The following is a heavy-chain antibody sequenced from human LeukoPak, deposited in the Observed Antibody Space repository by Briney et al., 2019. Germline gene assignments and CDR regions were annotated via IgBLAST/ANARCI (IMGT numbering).Heavy chain of an antibody. CDR1: GGSISTYY. CDR3: ARLPGGDSSSVVAFDI. V-gene: IGHV4-4*07. Sequence: SETLSLTCAVSGGSISTYYWSWIRQPAGKGLGWIGRIYTSGSTNYNPSLKSRVTMSVDTSKNQFSLNLRSVTAADTAVYYGARLPGGDSSSVVAFDIWGQGTMVTVSS. D-gene: IGHD2-21*02. J-gene: IGHJ3*02. CDR2: IYTSGST.